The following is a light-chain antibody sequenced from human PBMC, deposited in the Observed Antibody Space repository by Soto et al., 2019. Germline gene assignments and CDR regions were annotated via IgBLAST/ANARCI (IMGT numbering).Light chain of an antibody. V-gene: IGKV3D-15*01. J-gene: IGKJ5*01. CDR3: QYYNNWPPSIT. Sequence: EIVLTQAPATLSLSPGERATLSCRASQSVVNNLAWFQQKPGQAPRLLMYGGSTRASGFPDRFSGRGFETDFTLTIDTLEPEDFAFYYCQYYNNWPPSITFGQGTRLEI. CDR1: QSVVNN. CDR2: GGS.